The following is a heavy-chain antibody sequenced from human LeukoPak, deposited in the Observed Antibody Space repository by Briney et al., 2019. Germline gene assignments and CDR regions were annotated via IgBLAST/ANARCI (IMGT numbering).Heavy chain of an antibody. CDR2: ISGSGGST. D-gene: IGHD4-17*01. CDR3: AKDCRYGDYLPHYFDY. CDR1: GFTFSSYA. J-gene: IGHJ4*02. V-gene: IGHV3-23*01. Sequence: PGGSLRLSCAASGFTFSSYAKSWVRQAPGKGLEWVSAISGSGGSTYYADSVKGRFTISRDNSKNTLYLQMNSLRAEDTAVYYCAKDCRYGDYLPHYFDYWGQGTLVTVSS.